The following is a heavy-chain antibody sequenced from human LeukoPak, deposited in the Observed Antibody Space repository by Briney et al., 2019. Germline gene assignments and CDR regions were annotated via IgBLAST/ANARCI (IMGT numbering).Heavy chain of an antibody. CDR1: GFNFQIYA. J-gene: IGHJ4*02. CDR3: SRDGPRDYDILTALDY. V-gene: IGHV3-30*04. Sequence: GGSLRLSCAASGFNFQIYAMYWVRQAPGKGLEWVAIISYGGDNKYYADSVKGRFTISRDNSKSMLYLQMNGLRPEDTAVYYCSRDGPRDYDILTALDYWGQGTVVSVSS. D-gene: IGHD3-9*01. CDR2: ISYGGDNK.